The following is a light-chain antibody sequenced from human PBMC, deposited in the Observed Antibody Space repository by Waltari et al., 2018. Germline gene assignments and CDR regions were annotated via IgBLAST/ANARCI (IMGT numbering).Light chain of an antibody. Sequence: IVLTQSPGTLSLSPGERATLSCRASQSVSRSLAWYQQKPGQAPKLLIYGASTRATGIPYMFTGSGSGTDFSLTISSLEPEDFAIYFCQHYVRLPATFGQGTKVEIK. V-gene: IGKV3-20*01. J-gene: IGKJ1*01. CDR2: GAS. CDR3: QHYVRLPAT. CDR1: QSVSRS.